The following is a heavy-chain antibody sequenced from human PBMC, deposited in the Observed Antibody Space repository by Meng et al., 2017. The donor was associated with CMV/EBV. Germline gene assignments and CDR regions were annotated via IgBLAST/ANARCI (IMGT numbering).Heavy chain of an antibody. Sequence: GESLRLSCAASGFTFSSYSMNWVRQAPGKGLEWVSSISSSSSYIYYADSVKGRFTISRDNAKNSLYLQMNSLRAEDTAVYYCARAASGGSERWDYYYYGMDVWGQGTTVTVSS. CDR1: GFTFSSYS. J-gene: IGHJ6*02. CDR2: ISSSSSYI. CDR3: ARAASGGSERWDYYYYGMDV. D-gene: IGHD5-24*01. V-gene: IGHV3-21*01.